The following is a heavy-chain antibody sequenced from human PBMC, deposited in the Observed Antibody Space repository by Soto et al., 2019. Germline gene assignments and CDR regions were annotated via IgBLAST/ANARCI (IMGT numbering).Heavy chain of an antibody. CDR3: ARVVGGWQRHCFDY. D-gene: IGHD6-19*01. V-gene: IGHV1-18*01. CDR1: GYTFTSYG. CDR2: ISAYNGNT. Sequence: ASVKVSCKASGYTFTSYGISWVRQAPGQGLEWMGWISAYNGNTNYAQKLQGRVTMTTDTSTSTAYMELRSLRSDDTAVYYCARVVGGWQRHCFDYWGQGTLVTVSS. J-gene: IGHJ4*02.